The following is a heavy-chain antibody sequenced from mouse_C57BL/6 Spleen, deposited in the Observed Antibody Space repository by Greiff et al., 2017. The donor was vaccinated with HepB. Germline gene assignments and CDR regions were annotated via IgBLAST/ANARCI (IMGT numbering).Heavy chain of an antibody. CDR2: IHPNSGST. CDR1: GYTFTSYW. J-gene: IGHJ2*01. Sequence: QVQLQQPGAELVKPGASVKLSCKASGYTFTSYWMHWVKQRPGQGLEWLGMIHPNSGSTNYNEKFKSKATLTVDKSSSTAYMQLSSRTSEDSAVYDCAREERLGHYVDYWGQGTTLTVAS. V-gene: IGHV1-64*01. CDR3: AREERLGHYVDY. D-gene: IGHD4-1*01.